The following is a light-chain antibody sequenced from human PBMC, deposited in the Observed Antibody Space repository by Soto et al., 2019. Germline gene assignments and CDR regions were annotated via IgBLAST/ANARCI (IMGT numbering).Light chain of an antibody. CDR3: QQRSDWTST. CDR2: DAS. J-gene: IGKJ4*01. V-gene: IGKV3-11*01. Sequence: EIVLTQSPATLSLSPGERATLSCRASQSVSRYLAWYQQKPGQAPRLLIYDASNRATGIPARFSGSGSGTDFTLTISSLEPEDFAVYYCQQRSDWTSTFGGGTKVHIK. CDR1: QSVSRY.